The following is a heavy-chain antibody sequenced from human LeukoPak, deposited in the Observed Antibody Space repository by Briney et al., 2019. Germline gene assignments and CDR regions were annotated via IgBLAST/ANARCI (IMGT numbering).Heavy chain of an antibody. CDR1: GFTFSSYW. CDR2: INSDGSST. Sequence: PGGSLRLSCAASGFTFSSYWMHWVRQAPGKGLVWVSRINSDGSSTSYADSVKGRFTISRDNAKNTLYLQMNSLRAEDTAMYYCARDGQQLVEYYYYYGMDVWGQGTTVTVSS. V-gene: IGHV3-74*01. D-gene: IGHD6-13*01. CDR3: ARDGQQLVEYYYYYGMDV. J-gene: IGHJ6*02.